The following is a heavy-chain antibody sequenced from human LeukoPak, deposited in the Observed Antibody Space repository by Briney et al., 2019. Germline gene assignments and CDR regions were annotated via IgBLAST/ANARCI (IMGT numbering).Heavy chain of an antibody. CDR1: GGSFSGYY. J-gene: IGHJ4*02. CDR3: ARQRSRFLEWSLDY. CDR2: INHSGST. D-gene: IGHD3-3*01. V-gene: IGHV4-34*01. Sequence: SETLSLTCAVYGGSFSGYYWSWIRQPPGKGLEWIGEINHSGSTNYNPSLKSRVTISVDTSKNQFSLKLSSVTAADTAVYYCARQRSRFLEWSLDYWGQGTLVTVSS.